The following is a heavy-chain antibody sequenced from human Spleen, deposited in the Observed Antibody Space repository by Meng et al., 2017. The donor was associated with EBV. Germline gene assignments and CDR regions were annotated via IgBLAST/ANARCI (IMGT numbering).Heavy chain of an antibody. CDR3: ARPFPSWQSPRLDPFGS. J-gene: IGHJ5*01. V-gene: IGHV4-39*01. D-gene: IGHD6-19*01. CDR1: WSSISSFSY. CDR2: VHYTGST. Sequence: LRASCPGNVNPSETLSLTCTVLWSSISSFSYWGGIPQPPGRVLEWFGSVHYTGSTYSSPSLKTRVTVSVDTSKNQFSLRLTSMTAADTAVYSCARPFPSWQSPRLDPFGSWGQGTLVTVSS.